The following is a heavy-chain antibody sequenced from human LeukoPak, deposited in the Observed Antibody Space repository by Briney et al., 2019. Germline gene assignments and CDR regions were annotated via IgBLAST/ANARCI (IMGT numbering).Heavy chain of an antibody. V-gene: IGHV3-21*01. Sequence: PGGSLRLSCAASGFTFSSYSMNWVRQAPGKGLEWVSSISSGSSYIYYADSVKGRFTISRDNAKNSLYLQMNSLRAEDTAVYYCATETSGATSNYWGQGTLVTVSS. CDR1: GFTFSSYS. CDR2: ISSGSSYI. CDR3: ATETSGATSNY. D-gene: IGHD1-26*01. J-gene: IGHJ4*02.